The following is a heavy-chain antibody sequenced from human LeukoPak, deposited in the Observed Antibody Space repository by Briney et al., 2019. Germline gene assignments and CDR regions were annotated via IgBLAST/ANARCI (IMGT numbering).Heavy chain of an antibody. J-gene: IGHJ5*02. D-gene: IGHD6-13*01. V-gene: IGHV1-69*02. Sequence: SVKVSCTASGGTFSSYTISWVRQAPGQGLEWMGRIIPILGIANYAQKFQGRVTITADKSTSTAYMELSSLRSEDTAVYYCARAPGIAAAGTSLGQGSLDPWGQGTLVTVSS. CDR3: ARAPGIAAAGTSLGQGSLDP. CDR1: GGTFSSYT. CDR2: IIPILGIA.